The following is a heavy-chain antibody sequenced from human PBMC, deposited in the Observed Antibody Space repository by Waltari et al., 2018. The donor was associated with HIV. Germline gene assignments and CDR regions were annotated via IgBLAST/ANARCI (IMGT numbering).Heavy chain of an antibody. CDR1: GFTFTNYA. CDR2: IGGSGGST. J-gene: IGHJ4*02. Sequence: EVQLVESGGGLVQPGGSLRLSCAASGFTFTNYAMNWVRQGPGKGVDVVSAIGGSGGSTYYADSVKGRFTISRDNSKNTLYLQMNSLRAEDTAVYYCAKDDSTGSSGYYPFHYWGQGTLITVSS. CDR3: AKDDSTGSSGYYPFHY. V-gene: IGHV3-23*04. D-gene: IGHD3-22*01.